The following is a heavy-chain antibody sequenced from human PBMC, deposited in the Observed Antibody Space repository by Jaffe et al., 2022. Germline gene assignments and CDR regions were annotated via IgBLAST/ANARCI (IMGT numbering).Heavy chain of an antibody. V-gene: IGHV4-34*01. CDR1: GGSFSGYY. D-gene: IGHD3-10*01. CDR3: ARGGVLWFGSRGYYMDV. CDR2: INHSGST. J-gene: IGHJ6*03. Sequence: QVQLQQWGAGLLKPSETLSLTCAVYGGSFSGYYWSWIRQPPGKGLEWIGEINHSGSTNYNPSLKSRVTISVDTSKNQFSLKLSSVTAADTAVYYCARGGVLWFGSRGYYMDVWGKGTTVTVSS.